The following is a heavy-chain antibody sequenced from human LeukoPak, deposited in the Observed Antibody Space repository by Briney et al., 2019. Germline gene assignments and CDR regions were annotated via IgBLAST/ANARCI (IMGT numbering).Heavy chain of an antibody. J-gene: IGHJ4*02. CDR1: GFTFSSYG. CDR3: AKKMYSYSSSTADY. Sequence: PGGSLRLSCAASGFTFSSYGMSWVRQAPGKGLEWVSAISGSGGSTYYADSVKGRFTISRDNSKNTLYLQMNSLRAEDTAVYYCAKKMYSYSSSTADYWGQGTLVTVSS. CDR2: ISGSGGST. D-gene: IGHD6-13*01. V-gene: IGHV3-23*01.